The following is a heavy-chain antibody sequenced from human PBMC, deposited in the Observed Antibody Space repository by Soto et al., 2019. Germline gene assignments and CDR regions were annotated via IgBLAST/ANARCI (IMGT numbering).Heavy chain of an antibody. J-gene: IGHJ4*02. CDR1: GFSLDSPAVG. D-gene: IGHD6-19*01. V-gene: IGHV2-5*02. CDR2: IYWDDDK. Sequence: QITLKESDPTLVKPTQTLTLTCTFSGFSLDSPAVGVNWIRQPPGKALEWLGFIYWDDDKQYNPSLKSRLTITRDTSKNQVVLTMTNMDPVDTATYYCAHGSGWLSDYWGQGTLVTVSS. CDR3: AHGSGWLSDY.